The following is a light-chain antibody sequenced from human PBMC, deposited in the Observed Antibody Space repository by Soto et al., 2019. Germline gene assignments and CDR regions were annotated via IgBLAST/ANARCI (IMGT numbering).Light chain of an antibody. CDR1: SSNIGSNT. CDR2: SNN. J-gene: IGLJ1*01. Sequence: QSVLTQPPSASGTPGQRVTISCSGSSSNIGSNTVNWYQQLPGTAPKLLIYSNNQRPSGVPDRFSGSKSGTSASLDISGLQSEDEDDYYCAAWDDSLNGYVFGTGTKVTVL. V-gene: IGLV1-44*01. CDR3: AAWDDSLNGYV.